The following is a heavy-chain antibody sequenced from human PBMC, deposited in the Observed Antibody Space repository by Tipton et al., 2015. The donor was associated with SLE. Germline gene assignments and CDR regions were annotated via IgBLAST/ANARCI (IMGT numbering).Heavy chain of an antibody. CDR2: IYYSGST. CDR3: ASGLGGNSGAFDI. V-gene: IGHV4-39*06. D-gene: IGHD4-23*01. J-gene: IGHJ3*02. Sequence: TLSLTCTVSGGSISSSSYYWGWIRQPPGKGLEWIGSIYYSGSTYYNPSLKSRVTISVDTSKNQFPLKLSSVTAADTAVYYCASGLGGNSGAFDIWGQGTMVTVSS. CDR1: GGSISSSSYY.